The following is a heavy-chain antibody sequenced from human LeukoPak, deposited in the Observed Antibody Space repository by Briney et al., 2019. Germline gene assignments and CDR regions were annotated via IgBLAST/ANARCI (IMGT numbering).Heavy chain of an antibody. CDR2: IKYDGSTK. V-gene: IGHV3-7*01. Sequence: PGGSLRLSCAASGFTFRSSWMAWVRQAPGKGLEWVANIKYDGSTKRSVDSVTGRFTISRDNAKNSLYLQMNNLRVEDTAVYYCARDTDGNLDHWGQGTLVTVSS. D-gene: IGHD2-8*01. CDR1: GFTFRSSW. J-gene: IGHJ4*02. CDR3: ARDTDGNLDH.